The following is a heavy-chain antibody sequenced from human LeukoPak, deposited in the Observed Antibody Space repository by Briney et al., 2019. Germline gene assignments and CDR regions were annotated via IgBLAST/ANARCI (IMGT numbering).Heavy chain of an antibody. CDR2: IIPIFGKA. V-gene: IGHV1-69*06. Sequence: ASVKVSCKASGGTFSNYAISWVRQAPGQGLEWMGGIIPIFGKAKYAQKFQGRVTITADKSTSTAYMELSSLRSEDTAVYYCARDGLVPAASSRWFDPWGQGTLVTVSS. CDR3: ARDGLVPAASSRWFDP. D-gene: IGHD2-2*01. CDR1: GGTFSNYA. J-gene: IGHJ5*02.